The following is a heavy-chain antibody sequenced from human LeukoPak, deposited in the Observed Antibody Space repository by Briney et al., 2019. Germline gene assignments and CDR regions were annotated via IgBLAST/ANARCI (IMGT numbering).Heavy chain of an antibody. D-gene: IGHD5-24*01. J-gene: IGHJ4*02. V-gene: IGHV1-69*04. Sequence: SVKVSCKASGGTFITYAISWVRQAPGQGLEWMGRIIPILDITNYAQKFQGRVTITADKSTSTAYMELSSLRSEDTAVYYCVRLDRDAEEGFDHWGQGTLVAVSS. CDR3: VRLDRDAEEGFDH. CDR1: GGTFITYA. CDR2: IIPILDIT.